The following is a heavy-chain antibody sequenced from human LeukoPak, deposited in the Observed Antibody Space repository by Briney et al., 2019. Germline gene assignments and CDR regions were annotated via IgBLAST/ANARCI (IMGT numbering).Heavy chain of an antibody. J-gene: IGHJ5*02. CDR1: GDSISSGDYY. CDR2: ISSSGST. D-gene: IGHD3-16*01. Sequence: SETLSLTCTVSGDSISSGDYYWRWIRQPAGKGLEWIGRISSSGSTNYNPSLKSRVTISVDTSKNQFSLKLSSVTAADTAVYYCARGGAFDPWGQGTLVTVSS. V-gene: IGHV4-61*02. CDR3: ARGGAFDP.